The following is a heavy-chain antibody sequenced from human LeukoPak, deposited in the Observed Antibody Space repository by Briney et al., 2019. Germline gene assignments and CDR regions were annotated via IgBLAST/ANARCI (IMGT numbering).Heavy chain of an antibody. D-gene: IGHD2-21*01. J-gene: IGHJ4*02. CDR2: INSDGSST. CDR3: ARGGFGIVVVSAIDY. CDR1: GFTFRNYC. V-gene: IGHV3-74*01. Sequence: GGSLRLSCAASGFTFRNYCMHWVRQAPGKGLVWVSRINSDGSSTTYADSVKGRFTMSRDNAKNTLYLQMNSLRAEDTAVYYCARGGFGIVVVSAIDYGGQGTLVTVS.